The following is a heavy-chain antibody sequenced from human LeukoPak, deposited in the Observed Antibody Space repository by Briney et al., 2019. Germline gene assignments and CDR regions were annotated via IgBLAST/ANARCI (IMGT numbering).Heavy chain of an antibody. CDR1: GFTVSSNY. CDR2: INSDGSST. J-gene: IGHJ4*02. Sequence: GGSLRLSCAASGFTVSSNYMSWVRQAPGKGLVWVSRINSDGSSTSYADSVKGRFTISRDNAKNTLYLQMNSLRAEDTAVYYCARGGSGWYEGSKTDYWGQGTLVTVSS. V-gene: IGHV3-74*01. D-gene: IGHD6-19*01. CDR3: ARGGSGWYEGSKTDY.